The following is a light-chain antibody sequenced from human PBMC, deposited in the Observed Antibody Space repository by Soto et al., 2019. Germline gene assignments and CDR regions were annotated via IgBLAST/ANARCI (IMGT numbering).Light chain of an antibody. Sequence: QSVLTQPPSVSAAPGQTVTISCSGSSSNIGNNYVTWYQQLPGTAPKLLIYDNNERPSGIPDRFSGSKSGTSATLGITGLQTGDEADYYCGTWDNSLSAVVFGGGTQLTVL. V-gene: IGLV1-51*01. J-gene: IGLJ3*02. CDR3: GTWDNSLSAVV. CDR2: DNN. CDR1: SSNIGNNY.